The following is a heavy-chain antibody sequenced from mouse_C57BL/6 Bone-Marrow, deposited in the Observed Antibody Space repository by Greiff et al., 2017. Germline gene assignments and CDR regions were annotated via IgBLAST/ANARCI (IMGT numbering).Heavy chain of an antibody. D-gene: IGHD3-2*02. Sequence: QVQLQPSGPELVKPGASVKISCKASGYAFSSSWMNWVKQRPGTGLEWIGRIYPGDGDTNYNEKFKGKATLTADKSSSTAYMQLSSLTSEDSAVYFCARSSSGYYYAMDYWGQGTSVTVSS. CDR2: IYPGDGDT. CDR3: ARSSSGYYYAMDY. CDR1: GYAFSSSW. J-gene: IGHJ4*01. V-gene: IGHV1-82*01.